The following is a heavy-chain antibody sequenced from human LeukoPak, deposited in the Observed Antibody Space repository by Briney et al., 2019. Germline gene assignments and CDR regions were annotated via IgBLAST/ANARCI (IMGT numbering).Heavy chain of an antibody. Sequence: GESLKISCKGSGYSFTTYWIGWVRQMPGKGLEWMGIIYPGDSDTRYSPSFQGQVTISADKSISTAYLQWSSLKASDTAMYYCARLGVTRTWRRDAFDSWGQGTMVTVSS. V-gene: IGHV5-51*01. CDR1: GYSFTTYW. J-gene: IGHJ3*02. CDR3: ARLGVTRTWRRDAFDS. CDR2: IYPGDSDT. D-gene: IGHD1-7*01.